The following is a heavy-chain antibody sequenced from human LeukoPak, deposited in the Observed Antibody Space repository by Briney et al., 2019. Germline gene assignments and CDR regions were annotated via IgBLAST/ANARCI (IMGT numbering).Heavy chain of an antibody. CDR3: ARDPRMVRGAIDY. J-gene: IGHJ4*02. D-gene: IGHD3-10*01. Sequence: GRSLRLSCAASGFTFSPYAMHWVRQAPGKGLEWVTVISYDGSNKYYADSVKGRFTISRDNSKYTLYLQMNSLRAEDTAVYYCARDPRMVRGAIDYWGQGTLVTVSS. CDR1: GFTFSPYA. V-gene: IGHV3-30*04. CDR2: ISYDGSNK.